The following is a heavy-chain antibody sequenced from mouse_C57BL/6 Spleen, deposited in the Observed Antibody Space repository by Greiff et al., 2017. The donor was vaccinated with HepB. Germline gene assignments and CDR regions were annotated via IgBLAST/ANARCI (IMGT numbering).Heavy chain of an antibody. CDR1: GFTFSSYA. V-gene: IGHV5-4*01. CDR3: AREAQATLFDY. D-gene: IGHD3-2*02. CDR2: ISDGGSYT. Sequence: DVMLVESGGGLVKPGGSLKLSCAASGFTFSSYAMSWVRQTPEKRLEWVATISDGGSYTYYPDNVKGRFTISRDNAKNNLYLQMSHLKSEDTAMYYCAREAQATLFDYWGQGTTLTVSS. J-gene: IGHJ2*01.